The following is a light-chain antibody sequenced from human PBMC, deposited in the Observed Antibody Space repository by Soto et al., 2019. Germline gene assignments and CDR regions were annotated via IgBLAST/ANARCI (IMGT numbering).Light chain of an antibody. CDR3: QQYNKWPLT. J-gene: IGKJ4*01. CDR1: ESVSSN. V-gene: IGKV3-15*01. Sequence: EIVMTQSPATLSVSQGERATLSCRASESVSSNLAGYQQKPGQAPMLIIYSASARATGIPARFSGSGSGTEFTLTISSLQYEDFAVYDCQQYNKWPLTFGGGTKVEIK. CDR2: SAS.